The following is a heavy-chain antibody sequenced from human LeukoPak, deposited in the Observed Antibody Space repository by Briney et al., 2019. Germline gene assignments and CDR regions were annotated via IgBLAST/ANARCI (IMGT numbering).Heavy chain of an antibody. D-gene: IGHD3-10*01. Sequence: PGGSLRLSCAASGFTFDDYAMHWVRQAPGKGLEWVSGISWNSGFIGYADSVKGRFTISRDNAKNSLYLQMNSLRAEDMALYYCAKSLYGSGSYPDYWGQGTLVTVSS. CDR3: AKSLYGSGSYPDY. J-gene: IGHJ4*02. V-gene: IGHV3-9*03. CDR1: GFTFDDYA. CDR2: ISWNSGFI.